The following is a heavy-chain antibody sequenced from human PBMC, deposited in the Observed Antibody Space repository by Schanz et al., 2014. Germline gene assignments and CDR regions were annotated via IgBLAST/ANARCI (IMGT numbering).Heavy chain of an antibody. CDR1: GGSMDTHY. CDR3: ARRVVPATMGLYFDL. J-gene: IGHJ4*02. CDR2: IYSSGIA. D-gene: IGHD2-21*01. V-gene: IGHV4-4*08. Sequence: QVQLQESGPGLVKPSETLSLMCTVSGGSMDTHYWGWIRQPPGKGLEWIAFIYSSGIANYNPSLEGRFTIPVDTSKNRFPLGLPFVTAADTATYYCARRVVPATMGLYFDLWGQGTLVTVSS.